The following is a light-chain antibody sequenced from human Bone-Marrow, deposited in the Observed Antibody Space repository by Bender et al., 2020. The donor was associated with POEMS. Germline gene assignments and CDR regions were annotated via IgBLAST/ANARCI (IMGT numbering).Light chain of an antibody. V-gene: IGLV2-23*02. CDR1: SNDVGGSDF. CDR2: EVT. J-gene: IGLJ3*02. CDR3: CSYAGSSTWV. Sequence: QSALTQPASVSGSPGQSITISCTSTSNDVGGSDFVSWYQQLPGNAPKLIIYEVTTRPSGISRRFSGSKSGNTASLTISGLQAEDEADYYCCSYAGSSTWVFGGGTKLTVL.